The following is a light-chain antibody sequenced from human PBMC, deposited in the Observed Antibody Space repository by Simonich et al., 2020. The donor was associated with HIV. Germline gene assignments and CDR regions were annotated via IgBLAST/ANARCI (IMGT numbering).Light chain of an antibody. V-gene: IGKV2D-29*02. CDR3: MQSIKFPT. CDR2: EVS. Sequence: DIVMTQTPLSLSVTPGQPASISCKSSQSLLYSDGKTYLYWYLRKSGQSPQLLISEVSNRFSGVPDRFSGSGSGTDFTLKISRVEAEDVVIYYCMQSIKFPTFGQGTKVEIK. CDR1: QSLLYSDGKTY. J-gene: IGKJ1*01.